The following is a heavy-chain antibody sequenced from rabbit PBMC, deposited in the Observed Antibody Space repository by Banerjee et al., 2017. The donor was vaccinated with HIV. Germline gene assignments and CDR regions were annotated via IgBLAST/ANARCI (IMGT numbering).Heavy chain of an antibody. Sequence: QSLEESGGGLVKPEGSLTLTCKASGFDFSSNAMCWVRQAPGKGLEWIACIWTGSTDSTFYASWAKGRFTISRTSSTTVTLQVTSLTAADTATYFCARGDDSSGWGLYFWGPGTLVTVS. CDR1: GFDFSSNA. J-gene: IGHJ4*01. CDR2: IWTGSTDST. CDR3: ARGDDSSGWGLYF. V-gene: IGHV1S40*01. D-gene: IGHD4-1*01.